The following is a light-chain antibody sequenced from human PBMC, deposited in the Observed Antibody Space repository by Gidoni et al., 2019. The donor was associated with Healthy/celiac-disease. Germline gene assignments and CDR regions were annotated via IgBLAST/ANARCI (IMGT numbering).Light chain of an antibody. CDR2: DAS. Sequence: EVVVTQSPATLSLSPGERATLSCGASQRVSSSYLAWYQQKPGLAPRLLIYDASSSATGIPDRFSGSGSGTDFTLTISRLEPEDFAVYYCQQYGSSRGTFGQGTRLEIK. CDR3: QQYGSSRGT. V-gene: IGKV3D-20*01. J-gene: IGKJ5*01. CDR1: QRVSSSY.